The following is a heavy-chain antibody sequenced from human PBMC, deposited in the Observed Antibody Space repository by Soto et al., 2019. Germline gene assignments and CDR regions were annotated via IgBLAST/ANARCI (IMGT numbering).Heavy chain of an antibody. D-gene: IGHD5-18*01. CDR3: ARSYSLWGDTAMAARPYYYYYYMDV. J-gene: IGHJ6*03. CDR2: IYHSGST. CDR1: SGSISSSNW. V-gene: IGHV4-4*02. Sequence: SETLSLTCAVSSGSISSSNWWSWVRQPPGTGLEWIGEIYHSGSTNYNPSLKSRVTISVDKSKNQFSLKLSSVTAADTAVYYCARSYSLWGDTAMAARPYYYYYYMDVWGKGTTVTVSS.